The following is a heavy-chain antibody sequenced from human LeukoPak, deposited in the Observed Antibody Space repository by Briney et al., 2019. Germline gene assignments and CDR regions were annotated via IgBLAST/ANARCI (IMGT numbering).Heavy chain of an antibody. CDR2: INPNSGDA. V-gene: IGHV1-2*02. J-gene: IGHJ5*02. D-gene: IGHD2-2*01. Sequence: GASVKVPCKASGYTFTGFYIHWLRQAPGQGLEWMGWINPNSGDANYAPKFQGRVTMTRDTSISTAYMELSSLRSDDTAVYYCARGHCGSATCQRNWFDPWGQGSLVTVSS. CDR3: ARGHCGSATCQRNWFDP. CDR1: GYTFTGFY.